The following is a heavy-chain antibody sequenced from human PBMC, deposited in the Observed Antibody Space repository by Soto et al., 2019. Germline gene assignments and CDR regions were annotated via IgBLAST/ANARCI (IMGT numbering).Heavy chain of an antibody. CDR3: ASYHFLDLWTGSRHYMDV. D-gene: IGHD3-9*01. J-gene: IGHJ6*03. V-gene: IGHV4-34*01. CDR2: INHSGTA. Sequence: QVHLEQWGAGLLNPSETLSLTCAVYGGSLRGYFWSWVRQSPGEGLEWIGEINHSGTANYNPSLKTRFAISADASIHQFSLRLTSVTAADSATYYCASYHFLDLWTGSRHYMDVWSRGTPVTVSS. CDR1: GGSLRGYF.